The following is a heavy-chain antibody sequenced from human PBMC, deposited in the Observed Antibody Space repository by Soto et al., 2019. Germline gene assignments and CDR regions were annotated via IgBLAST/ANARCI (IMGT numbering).Heavy chain of an antibody. V-gene: IGHV1-46*03. CDR3: ARDPEITMVRGATYYYYGMDV. J-gene: IGHJ6*02. Sequence: GASVKVSCKASGYTFTSYDINWVRQATGQGLEWMGIINPSGGSTSCAQKFQGRVTMTRDTSTSTVYMELSSLRSEDTAVYYCARDPEITMVRGATYYYYGMDVWGQGTTVTVSS. CDR2: INPSGGST. D-gene: IGHD3-10*01. CDR1: GYTFTSYD.